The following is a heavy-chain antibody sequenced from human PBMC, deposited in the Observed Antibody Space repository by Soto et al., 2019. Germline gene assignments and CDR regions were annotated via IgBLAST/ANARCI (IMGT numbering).Heavy chain of an antibody. CDR3: ARRYGGTFDY. CDR2: IYYSGST. CDR1: GGSISSYY. Sequence: PSETLSLTCTVSGGSISSYYWSWIRQPPGKGLEWIGYIYYSGSTNYNPSLKSRVTISVDTSKNQFSLKLSSVAAADTAVYYCARRYGGTFDYWGQGTLVTVS. V-gene: IGHV4-59*08. J-gene: IGHJ4*02. D-gene: IGHD2-15*01.